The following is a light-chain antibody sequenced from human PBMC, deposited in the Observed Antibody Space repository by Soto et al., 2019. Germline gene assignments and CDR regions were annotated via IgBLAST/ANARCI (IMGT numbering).Light chain of an antibody. J-gene: IGLJ2*01. V-gene: IGLV2-8*01. CDR3: SSYAASDSFVV. Sequence: QSVLTQPPSASGSPGQSVTISCTGTSSDVGGYNYVSWYQHHPDKAPKLIIYEVYKWPSGVPDRFSGSKSGNTASLTVSGLQAEDEAEYYCSSYAASDSFVVFGGGTKLTVL. CDR1: SSDVGGYNY. CDR2: EVY.